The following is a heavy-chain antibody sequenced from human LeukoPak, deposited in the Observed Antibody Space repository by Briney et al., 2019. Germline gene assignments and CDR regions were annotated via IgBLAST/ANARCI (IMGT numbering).Heavy chain of an antibody. J-gene: IGHJ4*02. Sequence: ASVKVSCKASGYTFISYAMHWVRQAPGQRLEWMGWINADNGNTIYSQNFQGRVTVTRDTSASTAYMELSNLRYEDTAVYYCARAYCSGASCKLGDYWGQGTLVTVSS. D-gene: IGHD2-15*01. V-gene: IGHV1-3*01. CDR3: ARAYCSGASCKLGDY. CDR2: INADNGNT. CDR1: GYTFISYA.